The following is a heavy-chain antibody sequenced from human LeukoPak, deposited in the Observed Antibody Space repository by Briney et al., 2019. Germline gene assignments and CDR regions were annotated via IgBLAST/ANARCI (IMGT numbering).Heavy chain of an antibody. CDR3: ARPLGYCSGGSCFPFGS. J-gene: IGHJ4*02. CDR2: IRQDGSEK. V-gene: IGHV3-7*04. D-gene: IGHD2-15*01. Sequence: PGGSLRLSCAASGFTFSNYWMTWVRQAPGKGLEWVANIRQDGSEKYYVDSVKGRFAISRDNAKNSLYLQMNSLRAEDTAVYFCARPLGYCSGGSCFPFGSWGQGTLVTVSS. CDR1: GFTFSNYW.